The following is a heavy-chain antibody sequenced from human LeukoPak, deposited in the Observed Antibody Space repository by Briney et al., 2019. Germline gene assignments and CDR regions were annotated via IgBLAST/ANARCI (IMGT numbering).Heavy chain of an antibody. V-gene: IGHV1-8*01. Sequence: ASVKVSCKASGYTFTSYDINWVRQATGQELEWMGWMNPNSGNTGYAQKFQGRVTMTRNTSISTAYMELSSLRSEDTAVYYCARGIDYGDYYYGMDVWGQGTTVTVSS. D-gene: IGHD4-17*01. CDR1: GYTFTSYD. CDR2: MNPNSGNT. CDR3: ARGIDYGDYYYGMDV. J-gene: IGHJ6*02.